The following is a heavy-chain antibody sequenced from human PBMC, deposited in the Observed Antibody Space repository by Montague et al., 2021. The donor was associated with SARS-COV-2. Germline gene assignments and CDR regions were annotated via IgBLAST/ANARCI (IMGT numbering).Heavy chain of an antibody. CDR1: GFTFSSYW. D-gene: IGHD6-19*01. J-gene: IGHJ6*02. Sequence: SLRLSCAASGFTFSSYWMSWVRQAPGKGLEWLANIKQDGSEKYYVDSVKGRFTISRDNAKNSLYLQMNSLRAEDTAVYYCAREGAVAGLYYYYGMDVWGQGTTVTVSS. CDR2: IKQDGSEK. V-gene: IGHV3-7*01. CDR3: AREGAVAGLYYYYGMDV.